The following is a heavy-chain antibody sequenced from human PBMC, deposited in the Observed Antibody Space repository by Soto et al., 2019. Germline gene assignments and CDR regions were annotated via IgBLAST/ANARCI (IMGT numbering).Heavy chain of an antibody. J-gene: IGHJ4*02. CDR2: ISYDGSNK. Sequence: GGSLRLSCAASGFTFSSYAMHWVRQAPGKGLEWVAVISYDGSNKYYADSVKGRFTISRDNSKNTLYLQMNSLRAEDTAVYYCARVRSNYDFWSTGGYWGQGTLVTVSS. V-gene: IGHV3-30-3*01. CDR1: GFTFSSYA. D-gene: IGHD3-3*01. CDR3: ARVRSNYDFWSTGGY.